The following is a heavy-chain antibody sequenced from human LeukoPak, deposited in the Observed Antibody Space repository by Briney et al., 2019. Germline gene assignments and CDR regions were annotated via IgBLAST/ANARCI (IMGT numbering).Heavy chain of an antibody. V-gene: IGHV3-23*01. CDR1: GFTFSSYA. CDR2: ISGSGGST. CDR3: AKDTPYYYDSSGYYGY. Sequence: GGSLRLSCAASGFTFSSYAMSWVRQAPGKGLEWLSAISGSGGSTYYADSVKGRFTISRDNSKNTLYLQMNSLRAEDTAVYYCAKDTPYYYDSSGYYGYWGQGTLVTVSS. J-gene: IGHJ4*02. D-gene: IGHD3-22*01.